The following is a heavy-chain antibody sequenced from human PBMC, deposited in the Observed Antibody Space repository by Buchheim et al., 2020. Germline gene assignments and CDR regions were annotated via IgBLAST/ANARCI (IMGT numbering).Heavy chain of an antibody. CDR1: GGSFSGYY. CDR3: AKMGYDYIWGSYRYTGDYYYGMDV. Sequence: QVQLQQWGAGLLKPSETLSPTCAVYGGSFSGYYWSWIRQPPGKGLEWIGEINHSGSTNYNPSLKSRVTISVDTSKNQFSLKLSSVTAADTAVYYCAKMGYDYIWGSYRYTGDYYYGMDVWGQGTT. J-gene: IGHJ6*02. CDR2: INHSGST. V-gene: IGHV4-34*01. D-gene: IGHD3-16*02.